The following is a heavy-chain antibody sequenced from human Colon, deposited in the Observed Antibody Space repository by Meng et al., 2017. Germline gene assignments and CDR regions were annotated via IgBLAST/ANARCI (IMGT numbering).Heavy chain of an antibody. Sequence: QVRRQESGPGLVKPSQTLSLTCNVSGLSIGTTGDYWTWIRQRPGKGLEWIGKIFYTGTAHYNPSLKTRAAMSVDRSKNQFSLKLSSVTAADTAVYYCARADCTAGICYQFDNWGQGTLVTVSS. CDR1: GLSIGTTGDY. V-gene: IGHV4-31*03. D-gene: IGHD2-8*02. CDR3: ARADCTAGICYQFDN. J-gene: IGHJ4*02. CDR2: IFYTGTA.